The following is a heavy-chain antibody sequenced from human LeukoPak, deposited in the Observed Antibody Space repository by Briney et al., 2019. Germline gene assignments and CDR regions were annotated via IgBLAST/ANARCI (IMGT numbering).Heavy chain of an antibody. CDR1: GFTFSSYS. V-gene: IGHV3-48*01. CDR3: VRVGTSFDI. CDR2: ISTSSSII. D-gene: IGHD7-27*01. Sequence: GGSLRLSCAASGFTFSSYSMNWVRQAPGKGLEWVSYISTSSSIIYYADSVKGRFSISRDNAKNSLYLQMNSLRVEDTAVYYCVRVGTSFDIWGQGAMVTVSS. J-gene: IGHJ3*02.